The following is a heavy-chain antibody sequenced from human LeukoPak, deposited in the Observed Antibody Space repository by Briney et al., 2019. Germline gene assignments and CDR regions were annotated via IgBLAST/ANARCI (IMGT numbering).Heavy chain of an antibody. D-gene: IGHD3-3*01. CDR1: GYSISSGYY. CDR2: IYHSGST. CDR3: ARENENERPESTYFDSWSGNSQHYSFDI. J-gene: IGHJ3*02. Sequence: SETLSLTCTVSGYSISSGYYWGWIRQPPGKGLEWIGSIYHSGSTYYNPSLKSRVTISVDTSKNQFSLKLSSVTAADTAVYYCARENENERPESTYFDSWSGNSQHYSFDIWGQGTMATVSS. V-gene: IGHV4-38-2*02.